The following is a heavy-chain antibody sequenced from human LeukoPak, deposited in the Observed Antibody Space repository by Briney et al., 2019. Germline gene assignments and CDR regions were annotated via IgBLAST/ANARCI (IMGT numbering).Heavy chain of an antibody. J-gene: IGHJ4*02. Sequence: GRSLRLSCAASGFSLSRYDMHWVRQAPGKGLEWVAFIQYDGHDYYYADSVRGRFTISRDNSKNILSLQMNSLRAEDTAVYYCARVTYGSGTYGAFDYWGQGTLVTVSS. D-gene: IGHD3-10*01. V-gene: IGHV3-30*12. CDR2: IQYDGHDY. CDR3: ARVTYGSGTYGAFDY. CDR1: GFSLSRYD.